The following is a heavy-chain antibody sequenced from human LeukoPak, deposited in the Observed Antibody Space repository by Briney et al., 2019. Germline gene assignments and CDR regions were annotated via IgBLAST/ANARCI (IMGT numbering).Heavy chain of an antibody. CDR2: IYYSGST. V-gene: IGHV4-39*01. J-gene: IGHJ4*02. Sequence: SETLSLTXTVSGGSISSSSYYWGWIRQPPGKDLEWIGSIYYSGSTYYNPSLKSRVTISVDTSKNQFSLKLSSVTAADTAVYYCARRLAGTEDYWGQGTLVTVSS. D-gene: IGHD6-13*01. CDR3: ARRLAGTEDY. CDR1: GGSISSSSYY.